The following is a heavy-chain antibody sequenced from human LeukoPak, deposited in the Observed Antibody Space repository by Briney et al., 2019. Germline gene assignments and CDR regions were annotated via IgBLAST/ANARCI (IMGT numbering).Heavy chain of an antibody. CDR2: ISGSGGST. D-gene: IGHD6-6*01. V-gene: IGHV3-23*01. CDR3: AKMGVVAARPGTFDY. CDR1: GFTFTSYA. J-gene: IGHJ4*02. Sequence: GSLRLSCAASGFTFTSYAMSWVRQAPGKVLEWVSAISGSGGSTYHADSVKGRFTISRDNSKNTLYLQMNSLRAEDTAVYYCAKMGVVAARPGTFDYWGQGTLVTVSS.